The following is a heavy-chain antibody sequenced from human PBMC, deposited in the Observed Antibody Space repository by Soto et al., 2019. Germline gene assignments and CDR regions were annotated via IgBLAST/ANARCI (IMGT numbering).Heavy chain of an antibody. J-gene: IGHJ4*02. CDR1: GGSISSSSYY. CDR3: ARRPYYDGYEYYFDY. CDR2: IYYSGST. Sequence: QLQLQESGPGLVKPSETLSLTCTVSGGSISSSSYYWGWIRQPPGKGLEWIGSIYYSGSTYYNPSLESRVTISVDTSKNQFSPKLSSVTAADTAVYYCARRPYYDGYEYYFDYWGQGTLVTVSS. V-gene: IGHV4-39*01. D-gene: IGHD3-3*01.